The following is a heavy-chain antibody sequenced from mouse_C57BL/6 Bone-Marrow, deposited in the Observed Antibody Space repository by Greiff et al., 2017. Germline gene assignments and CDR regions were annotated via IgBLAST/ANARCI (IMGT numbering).Heavy chain of an antibody. CDR3: AREDYGSSWGYFDV. V-gene: IGHV1-19*01. CDR1: GYTFTDYY. Sequence: VQLQQSGPVLVKPGASVKMSCKASGYTFTDYYMNWVKQSHGKSLEWIGVINPYNGGTSYNQKFKGKATLTVDKSSSTAYMELNSLTSEDSAVYYCAREDYGSSWGYFDVWGTGTTVTVSS. J-gene: IGHJ1*03. D-gene: IGHD1-1*01. CDR2: INPYNGGT.